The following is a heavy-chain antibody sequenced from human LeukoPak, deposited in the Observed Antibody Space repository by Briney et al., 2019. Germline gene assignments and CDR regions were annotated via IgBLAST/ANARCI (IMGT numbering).Heavy chain of an antibody. J-gene: IGHJ4*02. D-gene: IGHD1-1*01. CDR1: GFTFRNYG. CDR2: ISGSGGTT. Sequence: PGGSLRLSCAASGFTFRNYGMTWVRQAPGKGLEWVAGISGSGGTTHYSDSVKGRCTISRDNSKNTLSLQISSLRAEDTAVYYCAQIHDHGDYVAFWGQGALVTVSS. V-gene: IGHV3-23*01. CDR3: AQIHDHGDYVAF.